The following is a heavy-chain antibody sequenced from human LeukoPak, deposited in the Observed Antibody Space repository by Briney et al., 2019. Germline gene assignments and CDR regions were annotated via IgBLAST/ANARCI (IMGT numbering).Heavy chain of an antibody. J-gene: IGHJ4*02. V-gene: IGHV3-74*01. CDR1: GFTFRTSW. CDR2: IDIGGSST. Sequence: PGGSLRLSCAASGFTFRTSWMHWVRQVPGKGPVWVSRIDIGGSSTIYADSVMGRFTISRDNAKNTLYLQMNSLRAEDTAAYYCARDRGGYGPTTTDYWGQGTLVTVSS. D-gene: IGHD5-18*01. CDR3: ARDRGGYGPTTTDY.